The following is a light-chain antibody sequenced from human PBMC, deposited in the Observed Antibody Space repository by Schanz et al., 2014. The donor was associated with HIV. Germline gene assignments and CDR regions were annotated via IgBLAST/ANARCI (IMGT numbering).Light chain of an antibody. CDR2: NSY. CDR3: AAWDGSLNVWV. CDR1: SSNFRSNA. V-gene: IGLV1-44*01. Sequence: QSVLTQPPSASGTPGQRVTISCSGSSSNFRSNAVHWYRHLPGTAPKLLIYNSYHRPSGVPDRFSGSESGTSASLAISGLQSEDEADYYCAAWDGSLNVWVFGGGTKLTVL. J-gene: IGLJ3*02.